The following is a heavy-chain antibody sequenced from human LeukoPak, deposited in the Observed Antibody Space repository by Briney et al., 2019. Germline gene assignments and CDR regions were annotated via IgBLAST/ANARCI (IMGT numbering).Heavy chain of an antibody. Sequence: ASVKVSCKAFGYTFTSYGISWVRQAPGQGLEWMGWISAYNGNTNYAQKLQGRVTMTSDTSTSTAYMELRSLRSDDTAVYYCARESWDFWSGYYYYYYGMDVWGQGTTVTVSS. V-gene: IGHV1-18*01. CDR1: GYTFTSYG. CDR3: ARESWDFWSGYYYYYYGMDV. J-gene: IGHJ6*02. CDR2: ISAYNGNT. D-gene: IGHD3-3*01.